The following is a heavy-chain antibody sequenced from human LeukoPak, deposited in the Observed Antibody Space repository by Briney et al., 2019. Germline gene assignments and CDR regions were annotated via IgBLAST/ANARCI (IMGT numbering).Heavy chain of an antibody. CDR1: GGSISSYY. J-gene: IGHJ5*02. V-gene: IGHV4-59*08. CDR2: IYYSGST. Sequence: RSETLSLTCTVSGGSISSYYWSWIRQPPGKGLEWIGYIYYSGSTNYNPSLKSRVTISVDTSKNQFSLKLSSVTAADTAVYYCASGNALHWFDPWGQGTLVTVSS. CDR3: ASGNALHWFDP. D-gene: IGHD1-1*01.